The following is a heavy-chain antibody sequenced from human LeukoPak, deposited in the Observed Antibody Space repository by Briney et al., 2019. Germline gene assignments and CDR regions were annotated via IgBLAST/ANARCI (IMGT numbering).Heavy chain of an antibody. CDR3: ARGHYGRDY. CDR2: INPDGSGQ. D-gene: IGHD3-10*01. CDR1: GFSMSIHW. Sequence: GGSLRLSCVVSGFSMSIHWMSWVRQAPGKGLEWVADINPDGSGQYLVDSVKGRFTISRDNAKNLQFLQMNYLRVGDTAVYYCARGHYGRDYWGQGIPVTVSS. V-gene: IGHV3-7*01. J-gene: IGHJ4*02.